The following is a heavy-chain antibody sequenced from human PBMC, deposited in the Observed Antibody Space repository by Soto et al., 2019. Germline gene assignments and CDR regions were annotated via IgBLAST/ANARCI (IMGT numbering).Heavy chain of an antibody. D-gene: IGHD4-17*01. CDR2: ITHRGSP. J-gene: IGHJ4*02. CDR3: ARIPGPDYSDPNDF. V-gene: IGHV4-34*01. Sequence: LEILSLTCTVYGGSFSGYHWTWIRHPPGRGLEWIGEITHRGSPNYNTSLKSRVTISIDTSKNQFSLNLRSVTAADTAGYYCARIPGPDYSDPNDFWGQGPLVTVSA. CDR1: GGSFSGYH.